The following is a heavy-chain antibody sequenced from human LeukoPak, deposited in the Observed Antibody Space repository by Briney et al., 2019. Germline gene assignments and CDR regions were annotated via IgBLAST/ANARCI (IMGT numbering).Heavy chain of an antibody. J-gene: IGHJ4*02. CDR1: GGSFSGYY. V-gene: IGHV4-34*01. Sequence: SETLSLTCAVYGGSFSGYYWSWIRQPPGKGLEWIGEINHSGSTNYNPSLKSRVTISVDTSKNQFSLKLSSVTAADTAVYYCARGMEYYDFWSGYYTGPYYFDYWGQGTLVTVSS. CDR3: ARGMEYYDFWSGYYTGPYYFDY. D-gene: IGHD3-3*01. CDR2: INHSGST.